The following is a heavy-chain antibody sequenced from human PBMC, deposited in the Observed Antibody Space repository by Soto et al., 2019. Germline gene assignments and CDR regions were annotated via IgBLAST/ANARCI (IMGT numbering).Heavy chain of an antibody. Sequence: ASVKVSCKASGYTFTSYGISWVRQAPGQGLEWMGWISAYNGNTNYAQKLQGRVTMTTDTSTSTAYMELRSLRSDDTAVYYCASDRYDSSGYYPMFPDYWGQGTLVTVSS. CDR2: ISAYNGNT. CDR3: ASDRYDSSGYYPMFPDY. CDR1: GYTFTSYG. J-gene: IGHJ4*02. D-gene: IGHD3-22*01. V-gene: IGHV1-18*04.